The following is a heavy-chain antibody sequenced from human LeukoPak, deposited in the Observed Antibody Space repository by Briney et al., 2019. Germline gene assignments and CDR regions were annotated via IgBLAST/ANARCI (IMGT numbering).Heavy chain of an antibody. CDR1: GDSVSSNSAT. D-gene: IGHD6-19*01. V-gene: IGHV6-1*01. J-gene: IGHJ3*01. CDR2: TYYRSKWYH. Sequence: KSSQTLSLTCAISGDSVSSNSATWNWIRQSPSRGLEWLGRTYYRSKWYHDYAVSVKSRISINPDTSKNQFSLQLNSVTPEDTAVYYCARDPAYSTGWTKNAFDFWGQGTMVTVSS. CDR3: ARDPAYSTGWTKNAFDF.